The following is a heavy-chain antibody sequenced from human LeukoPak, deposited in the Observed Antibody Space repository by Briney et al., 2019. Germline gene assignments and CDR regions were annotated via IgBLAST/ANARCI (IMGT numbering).Heavy chain of an antibody. CDR3: AKVDCSGGSCYGFSYFYYGMDV. CDR1: GFTFSNYG. J-gene: IGHJ6*02. CDR2: ISVVGDTT. V-gene: IGHV3-23*01. D-gene: IGHD2-15*01. Sequence: PGGSLRLSCAASGFTFSNYGVSWARQAPGKGLEWVSVISVVGDTTYYADSVKGRFTISRDNSKNTVFLQMNSLRAEVTAVYYCAKVDCSGGSCYGFSYFYYGMDVWGQGTTVTVSS.